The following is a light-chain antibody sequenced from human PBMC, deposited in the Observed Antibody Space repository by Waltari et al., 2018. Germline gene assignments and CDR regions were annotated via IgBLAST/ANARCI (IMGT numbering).Light chain of an antibody. V-gene: IGLV2-14*01. CDR1: SSDVGRYNY. CDR3: ASYIPCSTLV. Sequence: QSALTQPASVSGSLGQSITISCTGSSSDVGRYNYVSWYQQFPDRAPKLMFYDVTNRPPGVSNRFSGSKSATTASLTISGLQPEDEADYYCASYIPCSTLVFDGGTKLTVL. CDR2: DVT. J-gene: IGLJ3*02.